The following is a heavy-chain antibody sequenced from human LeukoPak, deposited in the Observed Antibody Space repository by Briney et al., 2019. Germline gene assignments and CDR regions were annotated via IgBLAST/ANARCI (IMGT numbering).Heavy chain of an antibody. CDR1: GVSISSYY. D-gene: IGHD3-3*01. CDR2: IYYSGST. J-gene: IGHJ5*02. Sequence: SETLSLTCTVSGVSISSYYWSWIRQPPGKGLEWIGYIYYSGSTNYNPSLKSRVTISVDTSKNQFSLKLSSVTAADTAVYYCARKNYDTELAFDPWGQGTLVTVSS. CDR3: ARKNYDTELAFDP. V-gene: IGHV4-59*08.